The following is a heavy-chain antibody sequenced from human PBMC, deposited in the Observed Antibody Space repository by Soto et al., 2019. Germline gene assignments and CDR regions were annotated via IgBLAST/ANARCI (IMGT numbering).Heavy chain of an antibody. CDR3: AREIDAMIGAAGLYYFDY. CDR2: IYYSGST. CDR1: VGSISSGDYY. V-gene: IGHV4-30-4*01. Sequence: QVQLQESGPGLVKPSQTLSLTCTVSVGSISSGDYYWSWIRQPPGKGLEWIGYIYYSGSTYYNPSLQSRVTISVDTSKNQFSLKLSSVTAADTAVYYCAREIDAMIGAAGLYYFDYWGQGTLVTVSS. D-gene: IGHD3-22*01. J-gene: IGHJ4*02.